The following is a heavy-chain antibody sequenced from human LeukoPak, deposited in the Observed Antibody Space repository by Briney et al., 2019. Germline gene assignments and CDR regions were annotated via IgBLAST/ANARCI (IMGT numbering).Heavy chain of an antibody. CDR2: LHSGGHT. CDR1: GFTISSNY. Sequence: GGSLRLSCAASGFTISSNYLSWVRQAPGKGLVWISALHSGGHTFYADSVRGRFSISRDISKNALYLQMNNLGPEDTALYYCVRGLSGVSSWYFDLWGRGTLVSVS. V-gene: IGHV3-53*01. J-gene: IGHJ2*01. D-gene: IGHD7-27*01. CDR3: VRGLSGVSSWYFDL.